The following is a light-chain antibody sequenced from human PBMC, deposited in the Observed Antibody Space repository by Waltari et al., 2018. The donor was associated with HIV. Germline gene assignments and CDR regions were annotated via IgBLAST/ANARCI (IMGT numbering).Light chain of an antibody. CDR2: GNN. CDR3: AAWDDSLSGHWV. V-gene: IGLV1-47*02. CDR1: SSNIGSNF. Sequence: QSVLTQPPSASGTPGQRVTISCSGSSSNIGSNFVYWYQQLPGTAPKLLIYGNNKRPSGVPDRCSGSTSVTSASLAISGLRSEDEADYYCAAWDDSLSGHWVFGGGTKVTVL. J-gene: IGLJ3*02.